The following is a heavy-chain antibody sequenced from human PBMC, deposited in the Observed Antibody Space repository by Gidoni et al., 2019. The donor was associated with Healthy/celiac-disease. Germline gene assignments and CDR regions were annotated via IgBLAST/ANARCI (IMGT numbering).Heavy chain of an antibody. CDR3: AKGLVVVTAIDAFDI. CDR2: IGWNSGSI. Sequence: QLVESGGGFVKPGRSLRLSCAASGFPFADYALTWARQAPGKGLEWVAGIGWNSGSIGYADSVKRRITISRDNDKNSLYLQMNSLRAEDTALYYCAKGLVVVTAIDAFDIWGQGTMVTVSS. V-gene: IGHV3-9*01. J-gene: IGHJ3*02. CDR1: GFPFADYA. D-gene: IGHD2-21*02.